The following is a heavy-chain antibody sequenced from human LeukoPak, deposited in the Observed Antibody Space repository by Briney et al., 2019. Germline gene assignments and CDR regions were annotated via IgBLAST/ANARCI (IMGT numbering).Heavy chain of an antibody. CDR2: ISYDGSNK. D-gene: IGHD3-10*01. CDR1: GFTFSSYA. V-gene: IGHV3-30-3*01. Sequence: PGGSLRLSCAASGFTFSSYAMPWVRQAPGKGLEWVAVISYDGSNKYYADSVKGRFTISRDNSKNTLYLQMNSLRAEDTAVYYCARDTVLLWFGESAAFDYWGQGTLVTVSS. CDR3: ARDTVLLWFGESAAFDY. J-gene: IGHJ4*02.